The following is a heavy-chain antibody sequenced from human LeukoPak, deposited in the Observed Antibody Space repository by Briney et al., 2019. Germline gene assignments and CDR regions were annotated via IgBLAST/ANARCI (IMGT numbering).Heavy chain of an antibody. CDR2: ISFSSSYI. Sequence: GGSLRLSCAASGFTFSNYTMNWVRQAPGKGLEWVSSISFSSSYIYYADSVKGRFTISRDNAKNSLYLQMNSLRVEDTAVYYCARGVVVTRRGPRYYFDYWGQGTLVTVSS. CDR1: GFTFSNYT. V-gene: IGHV3-21*01. CDR3: ARGVVVTRRGPRYYFDY. D-gene: IGHD4-23*01. J-gene: IGHJ4*02.